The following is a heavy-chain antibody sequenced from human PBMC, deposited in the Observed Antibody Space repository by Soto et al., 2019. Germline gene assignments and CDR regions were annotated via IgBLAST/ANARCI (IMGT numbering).Heavy chain of an antibody. CDR3: ARFFDQYNGNPGDRHASPRRGTLDP. D-gene: IGHD1-20*01. CDR2: INHSGHT. J-gene: IGHJ5*02. Sequence: PSETLSLTCVVDGGSLNIYYWSWIRQPLGKGLEWIGEINHSGHTNYNPSVRSRVIMSVDTSKNQFSLKLSSVTATDTAVYYCARFFDQYNGNPGDRHASPRRGTLDP. V-gene: IGHV4-34*01. CDR1: GGSLNIYY.